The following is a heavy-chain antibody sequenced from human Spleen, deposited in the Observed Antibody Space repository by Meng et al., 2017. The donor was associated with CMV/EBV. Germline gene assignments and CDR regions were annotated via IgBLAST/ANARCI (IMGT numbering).Heavy chain of an antibody. CDR2: VTGSGGNT. CDR1: GFTFSSYA. J-gene: IGHJ6*02. D-gene: IGHD3-3*01. CDR3: AKDQRGYDFWSGGGNYYGMDV. V-gene: IGHV3-23*01. Sequence: GGSLRLSCAASGFTFSSYAMNWVRQAPGKGLEWVSLVTGSGGNTYYADSVKGRFTISRDNSKNTLYLQMNSLRAEDTAVYYCAKDQRGYDFWSGGGNYYGMDVWGQGTTVTVSS.